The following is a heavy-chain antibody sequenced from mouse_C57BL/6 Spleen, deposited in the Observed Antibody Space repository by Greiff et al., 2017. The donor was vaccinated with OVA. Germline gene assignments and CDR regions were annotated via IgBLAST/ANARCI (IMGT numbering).Heavy chain of an antibody. CDR3: ARSDYGSPFAY. CDR2: INPNNGGT. Sequence: VQLQQSGPELVKPGASVKIPCKASGYTFTDYNMDWVKQSHGKSLEWIGDINPNNGGTIYNQKFKGKATLPVDKSSSTAYMERRSLTSEDTAVYYCARSDYGSPFAYWGQGTLVTVSA. V-gene: IGHV1-18*01. D-gene: IGHD1-1*01. J-gene: IGHJ3*01. CDR1: GYTFTDYN.